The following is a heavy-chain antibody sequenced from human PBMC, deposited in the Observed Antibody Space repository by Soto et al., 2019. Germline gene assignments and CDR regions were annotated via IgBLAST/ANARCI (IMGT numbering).Heavy chain of an antibody. J-gene: IGHJ4*02. V-gene: IGHV3-23*01. CDR2: ISGSGGDI. D-gene: IGHD6-6*01. Sequence: EVQLLESGGGLVQPGGSLRLSCAASGFTFSIYAMSWVRQAPGKGLEWVSTISGSGGDIYYADSVKGRFIISRDNPKYTLSLQMDSVRDEDTAVYYCAKGGLGSSGLDFDYWGQGTLVTVSS. CDR3: AKGGLGSSGLDFDY. CDR1: GFTFSIYA.